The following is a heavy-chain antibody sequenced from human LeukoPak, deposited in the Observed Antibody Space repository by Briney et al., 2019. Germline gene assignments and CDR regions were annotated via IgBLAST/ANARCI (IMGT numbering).Heavy chain of an antibody. CDR3: ARVSTIFGVVNSFDY. D-gene: IGHD3-3*01. CDR1: GYTFTSYA. Sequence: ASVKVSCKASGYTFTSYAMNWVRQAPGQGLEWMGWINTNTGNPTYAQGFTGRFVFSLDTSVSTAYLQISSLKAEDTAVYYCARVSTIFGVVNSFDYWGQGTLVTVSS. J-gene: IGHJ4*02. V-gene: IGHV7-4-1*02. CDR2: INTNTGNP.